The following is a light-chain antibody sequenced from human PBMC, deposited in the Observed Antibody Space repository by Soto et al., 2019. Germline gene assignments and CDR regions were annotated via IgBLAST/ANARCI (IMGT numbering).Light chain of an antibody. J-gene: IGKJ1*01. CDR3: QQYNKWPKT. CDR2: GAS. Sequence: EILVTQSPATLSVSPGERATLSCRASQSVSTKLAWYQQKPGQAPRLLIYGASTRATGTPARFSGSGSGTEFTLTISSLQSEDFAVYYCQQYNKWPKTFGQGTRWIS. V-gene: IGKV3-15*01. CDR1: QSVSTK.